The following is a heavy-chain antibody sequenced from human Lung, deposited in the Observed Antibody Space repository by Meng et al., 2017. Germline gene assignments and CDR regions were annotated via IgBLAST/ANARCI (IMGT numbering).Heavy chain of an antibody. V-gene: IGHV1-2*06. CDR2: IDPKSGDT. CDR1: GYNFPDYW. CDR3: ARDEDISAAGKLFGDY. D-gene: IGHD6-13*01. J-gene: IGHJ4*02. Sequence: QVQLGQSGAEVKKPGASVKVSCKPSGYNFPDYWLHWVRRAPGQGLEWMGRIDPKSGDTHYAQRFQGRVTMTGDTSISTAYVELSGLRSDDTAMYYCARDEDISAAGKLFGDYWGQGTLVTVSS.